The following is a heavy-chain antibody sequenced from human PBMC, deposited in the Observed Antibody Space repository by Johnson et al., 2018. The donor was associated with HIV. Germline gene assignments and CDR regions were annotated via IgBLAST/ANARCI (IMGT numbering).Heavy chain of an antibody. D-gene: IGHD6-13*01. CDR3: ARGTEYSGSWYGEYDAFDI. CDR1: GFTFSSYA. CDR2: ISSNGGST. J-gene: IGHJ3*02. V-gene: IGHV3-64*01. Sequence: VQLVESGGGLVQPGGSLRLSCAASGFTFSSYAMHWVRQAPGKGLEYVSAISSNGGSTYYANSVKGRFTISRDNSKNTLYLQMGSLRAEDMAVYYCARGTEYSGSWYGEYDAFDIWGQGTMVTVSS.